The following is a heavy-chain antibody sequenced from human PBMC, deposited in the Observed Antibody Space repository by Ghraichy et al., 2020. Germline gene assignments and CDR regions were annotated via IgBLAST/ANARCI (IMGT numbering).Heavy chain of an antibody. CDR2: IYHNGTT. CDR1: GYSITSGYY. D-gene: IGHD3-22*01. CDR3: ARVSPGYYDTTTGAYAGGKYYLFDT. V-gene: IGHV4-38-2*02. Sequence: SEPLSLTCSVSGYSITSGYYWGWIRQPPGKGLEWIASIYHNGTTSCNPSLKRRVTISVDTSENQFSLKLASVSAADTAVYYCARVSPGYYDTTTGAYAGGKYYLFDTWGQGGLVIVSS. J-gene: IGHJ5*02.